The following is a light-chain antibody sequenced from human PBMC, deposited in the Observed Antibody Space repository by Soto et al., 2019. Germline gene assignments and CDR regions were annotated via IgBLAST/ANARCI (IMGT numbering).Light chain of an antibody. CDR1: QYVGTR. J-gene: IGKJ1*01. CDR2: YTS. V-gene: IGKV3-11*01. Sequence: EIVLPQSPGNLSLSLGETATLSCRASQYVGTRLAWYQHKPGQAPRLLIYYTSNRATGIPARFSGSGSGTDFTLTISSLAPEDFAIYYCHQRQSWPRTFGQGTKVDIK. CDR3: HQRQSWPRT.